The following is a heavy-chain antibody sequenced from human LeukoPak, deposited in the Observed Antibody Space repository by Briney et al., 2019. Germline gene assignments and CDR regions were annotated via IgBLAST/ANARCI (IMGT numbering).Heavy chain of an antibody. CDR1: GGSISSYY. V-gene: IGHV4-59*08. CDR3: ARSALSSIAARPSEYFQH. D-gene: IGHD6-6*01. CDR2: IYYCGST. Sequence: SETLSLTCTVSGGSISSYYWSWIRQPPGKGLEWIGYIYYCGSTNYNPSLKSRVTISVDTSKNQFSLKLSSVTAADTAVYYCARSALSSIAARPSEYFQHWGQGTLVTVSS. J-gene: IGHJ1*01.